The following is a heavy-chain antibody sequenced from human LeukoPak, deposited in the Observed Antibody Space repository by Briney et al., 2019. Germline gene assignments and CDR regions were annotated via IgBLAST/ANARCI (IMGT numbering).Heavy chain of an antibody. Sequence: QLQLQESGPGLVKSSETLSLTCTVSGGSISRSSYYWGWIRQPPGKGLEWIGRIYYSGTTYYSPSLKSRVTISVDTSNNQFSLKLSSVTAADTAVYYCARGYYDVLTGHPKNFDYWGQGTLVTVSS. D-gene: IGHD3-9*01. V-gene: IGHV4-39*02. CDR2: IYYSGTT. CDR1: GGSISRSSYY. J-gene: IGHJ4*02. CDR3: ARGYYDVLTGHPKNFDY.